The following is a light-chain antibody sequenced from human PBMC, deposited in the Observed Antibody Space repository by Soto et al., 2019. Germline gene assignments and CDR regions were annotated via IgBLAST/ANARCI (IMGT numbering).Light chain of an antibody. CDR1: QDISSS. V-gene: IGKV1-9*01. CDR3: QQLDTFPRT. J-gene: IGKJ5*01. Sequence: DIQLTQSPSFLSASVGDRVTITCRARQDISSSLVWYQQKPGKAPKVLIYGASTLQSGVPSRFSGSGSGTEFTLTISSLQPEDFATYYCQQLDTFPRTFGQGTRLEIK. CDR2: GAS.